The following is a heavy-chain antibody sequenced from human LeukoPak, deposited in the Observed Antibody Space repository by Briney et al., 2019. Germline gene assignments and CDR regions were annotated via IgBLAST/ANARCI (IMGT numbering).Heavy chain of an antibody. CDR2: INHSGST. J-gene: IGHJ4*02. CDR1: GGSFSGYY. Sequence: SETLSLTCAVYGGSFSGYYWSWIRQPPGKGLEWIGEINHSGSTNYSPSLKSRLTISVDTSKNQFSLKLSSVTAADTDVYYCAREGVVGAYGHFDYWGQGTLVTVSS. V-gene: IGHV4-34*01. CDR3: AREGVVGAYGHFDY. D-gene: IGHD2-15*01.